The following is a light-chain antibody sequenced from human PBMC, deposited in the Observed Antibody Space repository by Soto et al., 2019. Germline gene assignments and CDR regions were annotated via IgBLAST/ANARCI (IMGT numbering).Light chain of an antibody. CDR1: QDINNY. CDR3: QQSYNTPWT. V-gene: IGKV1-33*01. J-gene: IGKJ1*01. CDR2: DAS. Sequence: DIQMTQSPSSLSASGGDRVSMTCQASQDINNYLNWYQQKPGKAPKLLIYDASNLETGVPSRFSGSGSGTDFTFTISSLQPEDIATYFCQQSYNTPWTFAQGTKVDI.